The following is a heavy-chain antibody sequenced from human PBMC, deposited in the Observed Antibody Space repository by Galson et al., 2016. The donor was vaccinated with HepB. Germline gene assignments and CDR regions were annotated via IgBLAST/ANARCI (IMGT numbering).Heavy chain of an antibody. V-gene: IGHV3-74*01. J-gene: IGHJ5*02. Sequence: SLRLSCAASGIAFSSHWMHWVRQDLGKGLVWVSRINSDGTTSNYADSVKGRFTISRDNAKNTLYLQMNSLRAEDTAVYYCVRDHSVVPATAYSWFDPWGQGTLVTVSS. CDR3: VRDHSVVPATAYSWFDP. D-gene: IGHD2-15*01. CDR1: GIAFSSHW. CDR2: INSDGTTS.